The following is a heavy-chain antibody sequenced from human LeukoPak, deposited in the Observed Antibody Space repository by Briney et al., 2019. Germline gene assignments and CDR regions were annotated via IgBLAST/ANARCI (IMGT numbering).Heavy chain of an antibody. CDR1: SGSMNSDIHY. V-gene: IGHV4-61*09. J-gene: IGHJ6*03. CDR2: ISDSGST. D-gene: IGHD5/OR15-5a*01. CDR3: ARETKDIYSPSWGLYDTYYYIDA. Sequence: KPSETLSLTCTVSSGSMNSDIHYWTWIRQPAGKGLEWIGQISDSGSTTYNPSLMSRATITLDTSKNSFSLKVTSVTAADTAVYFCARETKDIYSPSWGLYDTYYYIDAWGPGTTVNVAS.